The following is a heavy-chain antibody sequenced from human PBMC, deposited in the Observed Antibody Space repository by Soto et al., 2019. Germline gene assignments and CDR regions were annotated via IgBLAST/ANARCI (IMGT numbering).Heavy chain of an antibody. J-gene: IGHJ6*02. CDR3: TRGHYYGMDV. Sequence: GPLRLSCAASGFTFSAYWMHWVRQAPGKGLVWVSRTNTDGTATTYADPVEGRFTISRDNAKNMLYLQMNSLRAEDTAVYYCTRGHYYGMDVWGQGTTVTVSS. V-gene: IGHV3-74*03. CDR2: TNTDGTAT. CDR1: GFTFSAYW.